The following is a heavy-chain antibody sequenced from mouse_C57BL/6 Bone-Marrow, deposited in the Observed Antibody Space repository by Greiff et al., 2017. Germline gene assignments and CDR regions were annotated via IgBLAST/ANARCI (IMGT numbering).Heavy chain of an antibody. CDR1: GYTFTSYG. J-gene: IGHJ2*01. Sequence: VQLQQSGAELARPGASVKLSCKASGYTFTSYGISWVKQRTGQGLEWIGEFYPRSGHTYYNAKFKGKATLTADKSSSTAYMELRSLTSEDSAVYFCARPHYYGSINFDYWGQGTTLTVSS. V-gene: IGHV1-81*01. D-gene: IGHD1-1*01. CDR2: FYPRSGHT. CDR3: ARPHYYGSINFDY.